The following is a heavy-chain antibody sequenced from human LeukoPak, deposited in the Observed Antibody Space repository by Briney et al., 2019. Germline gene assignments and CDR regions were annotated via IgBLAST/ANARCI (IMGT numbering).Heavy chain of an antibody. V-gene: IGHV1-18*01. Sequence: ASVKASCKASGYTFTGYGISWVRQAPGQGLEWMGWISAYNGNTHHPQKFQGRVTMTTDTSTSTAYMELMSLRSDDTAVYYCARGRILVAGTIDYWGQGTLVTVSS. J-gene: IGHJ4*02. CDR1: GYTFTGYG. D-gene: IGHD6-19*01. CDR3: ARGRILVAGTIDY. CDR2: ISAYNGNT.